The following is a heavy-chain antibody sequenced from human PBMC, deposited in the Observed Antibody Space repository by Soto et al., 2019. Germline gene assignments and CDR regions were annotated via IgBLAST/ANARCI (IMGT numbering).Heavy chain of an antibody. D-gene: IGHD6-19*01. CDR1: GYTFTSYD. V-gene: IGHV1-8*01. CDR3: ARGIAVAGTDWFDP. J-gene: IGHJ5*02. CDR2: MNPNSGNT. Sequence: ASVKVSCKASGYTFTSYDINWVRQATGQGLEWMGWMNPNSGNTGYAQKFQGRVTMTRDTSISTAYMELSSLRSEDTAVYYCARGIAVAGTDWFDPWGQGTLVTVSS.